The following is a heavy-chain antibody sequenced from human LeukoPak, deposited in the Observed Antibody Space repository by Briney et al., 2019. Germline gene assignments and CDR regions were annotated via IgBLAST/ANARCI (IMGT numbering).Heavy chain of an antibody. V-gene: IGHV3-21*01. CDR3: ARDLGYCSGATCYYYGMDV. CDR1: GFTFSSYT. CDR2: IISSGSYI. D-gene: IGHD2-15*01. Sequence: TAGGSLRLSCAASGFTFSSYTMNWVRQAPGKGPEWVSSIISSGSYIYYADSLKGRFTTSRDNAKNALYLQMNSLGAEDTAVYYCARDLGYCSGATCYYYGMDVWGQGTTVTVSS. J-gene: IGHJ6*02.